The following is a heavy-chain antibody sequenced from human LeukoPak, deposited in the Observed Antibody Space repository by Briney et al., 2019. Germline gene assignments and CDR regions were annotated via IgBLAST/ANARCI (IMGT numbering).Heavy chain of an antibody. CDR2: IHHSGST. CDR1: GESFRVYY. V-gene: IGHV4-34*01. CDR3: ARGRGGSSWYSWRYGMDV. J-gene: IGHJ6*04. D-gene: IGHD6-13*01. Sequence: SDTLSLTCAVYGESFRVYYWSWISQPPGKALEWIEEIHHSGSTNYNPSLKSRVTISVDTSKNQFSLKLSSVTAADTAVYYCARGRGGSSWYSWRYGMDVWGKGTTVTVSS.